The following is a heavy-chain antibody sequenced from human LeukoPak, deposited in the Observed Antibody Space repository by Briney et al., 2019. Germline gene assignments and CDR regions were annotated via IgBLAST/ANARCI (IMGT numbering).Heavy chain of an antibody. Sequence: ASVKVSCKASGYTFTSYVLNWVRQAPGQGLECMGWINTNTGNPTYAQGFTGRFVFSLDTSVSTAYLQISSLKAEDTAVYYCARHVRPGEMATFLDAFDIWGQGTMVTVSS. CDR2: INTNTGNP. V-gene: IGHV7-4-1*02. CDR1: GYTFTSYV. D-gene: IGHD5-24*01. J-gene: IGHJ3*02. CDR3: ARHVRPGEMATFLDAFDI.